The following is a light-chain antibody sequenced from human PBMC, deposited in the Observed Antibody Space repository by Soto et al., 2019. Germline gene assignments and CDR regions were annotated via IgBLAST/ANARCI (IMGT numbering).Light chain of an antibody. Sequence: EIVLTQSPGTLPLSPGERATLSCRASQSVSSSYLAWYQQKPGQAPRLLIYGASSRATGIPDRFSGSGSGKDFTLTISKLEPEDFAVYYCQQYGSSPPITFGQGTRLE. CDR1: QSVSSSY. CDR2: GAS. J-gene: IGKJ5*01. CDR3: QQYGSSPPIT. V-gene: IGKV3-20*01.